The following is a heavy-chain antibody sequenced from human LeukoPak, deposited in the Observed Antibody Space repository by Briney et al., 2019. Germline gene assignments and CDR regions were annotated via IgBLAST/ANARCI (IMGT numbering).Heavy chain of an antibody. CDR1: GFIFSNYA. J-gene: IGHJ5*02. Sequence: GGSLRLSCAASGFIFSNYAMSWVRQAPGKGLEWVSGVNSSGGSTYYADSVKGRFTVSRDNSKNTLYLQMSSLRAEDTAVYYCAKDPYSYNSGWLDPWGQGTLVTVSS. CDR3: AKDPYSYNSGWLDP. CDR2: VNSSGGST. D-gene: IGHD3-22*01. V-gene: IGHV3-23*01.